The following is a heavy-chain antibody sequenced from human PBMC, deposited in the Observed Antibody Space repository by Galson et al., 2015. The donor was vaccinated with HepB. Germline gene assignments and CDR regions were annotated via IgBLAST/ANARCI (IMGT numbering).Heavy chain of an antibody. D-gene: IGHD4-17*01. J-gene: IGHJ4*02. CDR3: VRGDYPNDSYF. V-gene: IGHV3-49*03. CDR2: IRNKFFGGTA. Sequence: SLRLSCAASGFTFGDFALSWFRQAPGKGLEWVGFIRNKFFGGTAEYAASVKGRITISRDDSKSIAYLQMNSLKVEDTAVYFCVRGDYPNDSYFWGQGSLVTGSS. CDR1: GFTFGDFA.